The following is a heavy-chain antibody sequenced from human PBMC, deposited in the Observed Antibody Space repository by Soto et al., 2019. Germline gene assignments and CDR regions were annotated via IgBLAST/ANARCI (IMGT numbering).Heavy chain of an antibody. D-gene: IGHD3-3*01. V-gene: IGHV3-33*08. Sequence: PGGSLRLSCAVSGFTFRSSPMSWVRRAPGKGLEWVAVIWYDGSNKYYADSVKGRFTISRDNSKNTLYLQMNSLRAEDTAVYYCASCSYDSRGYYYMDVWGKGTTVTVSS. CDR1: GFTFRSSP. CDR2: IWYDGSNK. J-gene: IGHJ6*03. CDR3: ASCSYDSRGYYYMDV.